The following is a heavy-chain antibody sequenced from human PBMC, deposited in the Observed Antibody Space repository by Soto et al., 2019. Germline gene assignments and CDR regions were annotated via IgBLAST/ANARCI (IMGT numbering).Heavy chain of an antibody. D-gene: IGHD3-22*01. V-gene: IGHV4-59*08. J-gene: IGHJ4*02. CDR1: GGSISSYY. CDR2: IYYSGST. Sequence: PSETLSLTCTVSGGSISSYYWSWIRQSPEKGLEWIAYIYYSGSTNYNPSLKSRVTISVDTSKNQFSLKLSSVTAADTAVYYCTRRNISGYYNNWGQGTLVTVSS. CDR3: TRRNISGYYNN.